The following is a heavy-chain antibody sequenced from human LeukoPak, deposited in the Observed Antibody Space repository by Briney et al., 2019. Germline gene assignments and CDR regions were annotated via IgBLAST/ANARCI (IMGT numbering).Heavy chain of an antibody. CDR1: GFTFSNYG. V-gene: IGHV3-33*01. Sequence: GSLRLSCAASGFTFSNYGMHWVRQTPGKGLEWVAVIWYDGSNKYYADSVKGRFTISRDNSKNTLYLQMNSLRAEDTAVYYCARESTMSRAFDIWGQGTMVTVSS. CDR2: IWYDGSNK. D-gene: IGHD3-10*02. J-gene: IGHJ3*02. CDR3: ARESTMSRAFDI.